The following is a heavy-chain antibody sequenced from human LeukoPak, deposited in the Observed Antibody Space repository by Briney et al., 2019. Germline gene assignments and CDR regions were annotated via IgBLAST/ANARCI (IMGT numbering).Heavy chain of an antibody. CDR3: ARDNGDYWFDY. D-gene: IGHD4-17*01. J-gene: IGHJ4*02. V-gene: IGHV1-2*02. Sequence: ASVKVSFKASGYTFTVYYMHWVGQAPGQGLEWMGWINPNSGGTNYAQKFQGRVTMTRDTSISTAYMELTRLRSDDTAVYYCARDNGDYWFDYWGQGTLVTVSS. CDR2: INPNSGGT. CDR1: GYTFTVYY.